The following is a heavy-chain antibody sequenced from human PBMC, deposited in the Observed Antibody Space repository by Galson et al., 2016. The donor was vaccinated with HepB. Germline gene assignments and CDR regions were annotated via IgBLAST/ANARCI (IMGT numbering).Heavy chain of an antibody. CDR2: LSSSRSSVI. CDR3: ARDDGNSRGFRY. CDR1: GFTFSSYS. J-gene: IGHJ4*02. D-gene: IGHD4-11*01. V-gene: IGHV3-48*04. Sequence: SLRLSCAASGFTFSSYSMNWVRQAPGKGLEWVSYLSSSRSSVIFYADSVKGRFTISRDNSKNTLYLRMNSLRVEDTAVYYCARDDGNSRGFRYWGQGTLVTVAS.